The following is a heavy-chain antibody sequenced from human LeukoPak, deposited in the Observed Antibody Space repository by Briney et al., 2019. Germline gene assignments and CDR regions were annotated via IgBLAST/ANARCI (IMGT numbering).Heavy chain of an antibody. J-gene: IGHJ4*02. CDR3: ARPTLLSYSGYEGGY. V-gene: IGHV1-69*13. D-gene: IGHD5-12*01. CDR1: GYTFTSYG. CDR2: IIPIFGTA. Sequence: GASVKVSCKASGYTFTSYGISWVRQAPGQGLEWMGGIIPIFGTANYAQKFQGRVTITADESTSTAYMELSSLRSEDTAVYYCARPTLLSYSGYEGGYWGQGTLVTVSS.